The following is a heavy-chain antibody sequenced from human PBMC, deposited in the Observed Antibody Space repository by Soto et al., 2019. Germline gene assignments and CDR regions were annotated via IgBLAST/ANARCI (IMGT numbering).Heavy chain of an antibody. CDR3: ARETSKNVYSHYGMEV. V-gene: IGHV4-34*01. Sequence: PSETLSLTCAIYGVSFSGFYWSCIRHPPGKWLEWIGEINDSGTTNYNPSLKSRVTISADTSKTHFSLRLTSVTAADTAVYYCARETSKNVYSHYGMEVWGQGTTVIVSS. CDR1: GVSFSGFY. J-gene: IGHJ6*02. CDR2: INDSGTT.